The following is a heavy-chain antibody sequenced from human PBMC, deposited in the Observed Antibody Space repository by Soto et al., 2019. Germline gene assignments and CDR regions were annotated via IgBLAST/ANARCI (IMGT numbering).Heavy chain of an antibody. D-gene: IGHD3-3*01. J-gene: IGHJ4*02. CDR3: ARGKTWEYDFWSGYPDY. V-gene: IGHV1-8*01. CDR2: MNPNSGNT. Sequence: GASVKVSCKASGYTFTSYDINWVRQATGQGLEWMGWMNPNSGNTGYAQKFQGRVTMTRNTSISTAYMELSSLRSEDTAVYYCARGKTWEYDFWSGYPDYWGQGTLVTVSS. CDR1: GYTFTSYD.